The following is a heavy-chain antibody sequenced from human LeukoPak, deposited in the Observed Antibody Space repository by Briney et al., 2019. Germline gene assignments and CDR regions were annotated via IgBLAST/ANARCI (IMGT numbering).Heavy chain of an antibody. CDR3: ARDGGYSYGYYYYYYMDV. CDR1: GFTFSSYW. V-gene: IGHV3-7*01. CDR2: IKTDGSQI. J-gene: IGHJ6*03. Sequence: PGGSLRLSCVASGFTFSSYWMTWVRQAPGKGLEWVANIKTDGSQIYYVDSVKGRFTISRDNAKNSLYLQMNSLRAEDTAVYYCARDGGYSYGYYYYYYMDVWGKGTTVTVSS. D-gene: IGHD5-18*01.